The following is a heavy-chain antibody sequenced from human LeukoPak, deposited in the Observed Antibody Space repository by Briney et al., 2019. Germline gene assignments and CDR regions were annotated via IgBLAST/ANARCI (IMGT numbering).Heavy chain of an antibody. CDR1: GFTVSSNY. D-gene: IGHD1-7*01. Sequence: GSLRLSCAASGFTVSSNYMSWVRQAPGKGLEWVSVIYSGGGTYYADSVKGRFTISRDNSKNTLYLQMNSLRAEDTAVYYCARDQTGTTAPGYYYYYMDVWGKGTTVTVSS. CDR2: IYSGGGT. V-gene: IGHV3-53*01. CDR3: ARDQTGTTAPGYYYYYMDV. J-gene: IGHJ6*03.